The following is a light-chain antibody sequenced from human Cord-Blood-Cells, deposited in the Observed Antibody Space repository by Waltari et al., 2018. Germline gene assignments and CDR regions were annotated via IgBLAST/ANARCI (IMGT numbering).Light chain of an antibody. CDR2: EVS. Sequence: QSALTQPPSASGAPGQSVTISRTGTRRDAGGYNYFSWYQHHPGKAPKLMIYEVSKRPSGVPDRVSGSKSGNTASLTVSGLQAEDEADYYCSSYAGSNNLVFGGGTKLTVL. CDR3: SSYAGSNNLV. CDR1: RRDAGGYNY. J-gene: IGLJ2*01. V-gene: IGLV2-8*01.